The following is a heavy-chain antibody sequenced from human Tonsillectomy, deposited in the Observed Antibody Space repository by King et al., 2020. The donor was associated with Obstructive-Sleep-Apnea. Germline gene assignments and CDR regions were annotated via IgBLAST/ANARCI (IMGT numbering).Heavy chain of an antibody. J-gene: IGHJ2*01. CDR2: IYYSGST. V-gene: IGHV4-30-4*07. CDR3: VRVPFELLWFGRYSYFDI. Sequence: VQLQESGPGLVKPSQTLSLNCTVSGGSINRGGYSWGWIRQPPGKGLEWIGYIYYSGSTSCNPSLKSRVTISIDTSKNQFSLNLSSVTAADTAVYYCVRVPFELLWFGRYSYFDIWGRGTLVTVSS. CDR1: GGSINRGGYS. D-gene: IGHD3-10*01.